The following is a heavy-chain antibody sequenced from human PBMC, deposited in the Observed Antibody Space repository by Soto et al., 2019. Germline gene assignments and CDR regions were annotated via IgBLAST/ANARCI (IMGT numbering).Heavy chain of an antibody. D-gene: IGHD2-15*01. J-gene: IGHJ3*02. CDR2: ISGSGGST. Sequence: GGSLRLSCAASGFTFSSYAMSWVRQAPGKGLEWVSAISGSGGSTYYADSVKGRFTISRDNSKNTLYLQMNSLRAEDTAVYYCAKDGYCSGGSYKAADDAFDIWGQGTMVTVSS. CDR1: GFTFSSYA. CDR3: AKDGYCSGGSYKAADDAFDI. V-gene: IGHV3-23*01.